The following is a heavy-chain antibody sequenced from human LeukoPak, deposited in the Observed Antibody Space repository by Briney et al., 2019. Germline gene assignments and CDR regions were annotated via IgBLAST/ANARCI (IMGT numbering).Heavy chain of an antibody. D-gene: IGHD6-19*01. V-gene: IGHV4-59*12. CDR3: ASVRGYSSGWYASGFDP. Sequence: SETLSLTCTVSGDSISNYYWSWIRQPPGKGLEWIGYIYVYYSGSTNYNPSLKSRVTISLDTSKNQFSLKLTSVTAADTAVYYCASVRGYSSGWYASGFDPWGQGTLVTVSS. J-gene: IGHJ5*02. CDR1: GDSISNYY. CDR2: IYVYYSGST.